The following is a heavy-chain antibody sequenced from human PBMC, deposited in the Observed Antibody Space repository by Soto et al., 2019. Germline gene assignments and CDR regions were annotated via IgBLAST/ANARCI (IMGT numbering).Heavy chain of an antibody. D-gene: IGHD3-16*02. CDR1: GFTLSMSA. Sequence: GGSLGLSCASSGFTLSMSAVNWVRQAPGKGLEWVSYISDSGDRTYYADSVKGRFTISRGRSKNTVSLQMDSLRAEDTAVYYCAKDRGIIVKAGDAFDVWGQGTKVTVSS. V-gene: IGHV3-23*01. J-gene: IGHJ3*01. CDR3: AKDRGIIVKAGDAFDV. CDR2: ISDSGDRT.